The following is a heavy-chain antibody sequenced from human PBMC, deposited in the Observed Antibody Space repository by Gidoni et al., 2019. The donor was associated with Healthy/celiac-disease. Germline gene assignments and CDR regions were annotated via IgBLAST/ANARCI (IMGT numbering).Heavy chain of an antibody. CDR1: GFTFGDYA. D-gene: IGHD3-22*01. J-gene: IGHJ4*02. CDR2: IRSKAYGGTT. Sequence: EVQLVESGGGLVKPGRSLRLSCTASGFTFGDYAMSWFRQAPGKGLEWVGFIRSKAYGGTTEYAASVKGRFTISRDDSKSIAYLQMNSLKTEDTAVYYCTRVVDYYDSSGYYHFDYWGQGTLVTVSS. CDR3: TRVVDYYDSSGYYHFDY. V-gene: IGHV3-49*05.